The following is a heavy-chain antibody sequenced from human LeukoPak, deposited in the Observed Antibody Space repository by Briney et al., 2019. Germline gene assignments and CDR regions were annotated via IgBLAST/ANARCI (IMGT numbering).Heavy chain of an antibody. CDR3: AKDNRRHYTSGPNPDSLH. J-gene: IGHJ4*02. CDR1: GFIFNNYT. Sequence: GGSLRLSCAGSGFIFNNYTMHWVRQPPGKGLEWVSGISWNSGSIDYADSVKGRFTISRDNAKNSLYPQMNSLRVEDTAFYYCAKDNRRHYTSGPNPDSLHWGQGALVTVSS. CDR2: ISWNSGSI. V-gene: IGHV3-9*01. D-gene: IGHD6-19*01.